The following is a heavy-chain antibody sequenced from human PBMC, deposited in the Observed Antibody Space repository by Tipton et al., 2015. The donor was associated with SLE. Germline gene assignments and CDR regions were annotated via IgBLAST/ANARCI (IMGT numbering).Heavy chain of an antibody. CDR2: IYYSGST. Sequence: TLSLTCAVSGYSISSSYYWSWIRQPPGKGLEWIGYIYYSGSTNYNPSLKSRVTISVDTSKNQFSLKLSSVTAADTAVYYCARGDYYDSSGHDAFDIWGQGTMVTVSS. V-gene: IGHV4-61*01. CDR1: GYSISSSYY. CDR3: ARGDYYDSSGHDAFDI. J-gene: IGHJ3*02. D-gene: IGHD3-22*01.